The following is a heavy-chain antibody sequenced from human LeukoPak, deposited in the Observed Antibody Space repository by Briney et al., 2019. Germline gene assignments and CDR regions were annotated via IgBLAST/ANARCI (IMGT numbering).Heavy chain of an antibody. V-gene: IGHV3-48*02. D-gene: IGHD3-22*01. J-gene: IGHJ4*02. CDR1: GFTFSSYS. Sequence: GGSLRLSCAASGFTFSSYSMNWVRQAPGKGLEWVSYISSSSSTIYYADSVKGRFTISRDNAKNSLYLQVNSLRDEDTAVYYCARDRGYYDSSGIIWGQGTLVTVSS. CDR2: ISSSSSTI. CDR3: ARDRGYYDSSGII.